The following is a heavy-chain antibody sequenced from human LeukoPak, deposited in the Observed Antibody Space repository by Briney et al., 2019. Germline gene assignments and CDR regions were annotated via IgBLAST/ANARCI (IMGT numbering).Heavy chain of an antibody. CDR3: ARGSSGPDY. Sequence: GGSLRLSCAASGFTFSSHWMHWVRQAPGKGLVWVSRINNDGSDTVYAASVKGRFTISRDNAKNTLYLQMNSLRAEDTAVYYCARGSSGPDYWGQGTLVTVSS. CDR2: INNDGSDT. J-gene: IGHJ4*02. V-gene: IGHV3-74*01. CDR1: GFTFSSHW.